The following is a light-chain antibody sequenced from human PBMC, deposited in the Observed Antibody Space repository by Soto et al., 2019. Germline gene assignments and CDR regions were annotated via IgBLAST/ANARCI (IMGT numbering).Light chain of an antibody. J-gene: IGLJ3*02. V-gene: IGLV2-14*03. Sequence: QSVLTQPASVSGSLGQSITISCTGTTSDVGAYNYVSWYQQHPGKAPQLVIYDVTNWPSGVSNRFSGSKSGNTASLTISGLQAEDEADYYCSSYTSSSTLVFGGGTQLTVL. CDR2: DVT. CDR1: TSDVGAYNY. CDR3: SSYTSSSTLV.